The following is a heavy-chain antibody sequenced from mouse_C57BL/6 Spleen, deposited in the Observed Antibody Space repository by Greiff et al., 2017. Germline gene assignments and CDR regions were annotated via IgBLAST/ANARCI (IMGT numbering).Heavy chain of an antibody. CDR2: INPYNGGT. CDR1: GYTFTDYY. V-gene: IGHV1-19*01. J-gene: IGHJ4*01. D-gene: IGHD4-1*01. CDR3: ARCWDKGYYAMDY. Sequence: VQLQQSGPVLVKPGASVKMSCKASGYTFTDYYMNWVKQSHGQSLEWIGVINPYNGGTSYNQKFKGKATLTVDKSSSTAYMELNSLTSEDSAVYYCARCWDKGYYAMDYWGQGTSVTVAS.